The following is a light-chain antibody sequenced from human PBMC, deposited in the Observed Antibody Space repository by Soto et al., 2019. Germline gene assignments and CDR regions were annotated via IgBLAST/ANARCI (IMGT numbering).Light chain of an antibody. V-gene: IGKV1-39*01. J-gene: IGKJ2*01. CDR3: QQSHGIPYT. CDR2: AAS. CDR1: QTISTY. Sequence: DLQMTQSPSSLSASVGVRVTITCRASQTISTYLNWYQQKPGKAPKLLIYAASTLQSGVPSRFSGSGSGTDFTLTINSLQPEDFATYYCQQSHGIPYTFGQGTKLEIK.